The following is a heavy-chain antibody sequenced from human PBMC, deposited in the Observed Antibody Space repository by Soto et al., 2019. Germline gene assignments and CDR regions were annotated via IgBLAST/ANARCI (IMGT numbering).Heavy chain of an antibody. CDR1: GFSLSTSGVG. Sequence: QITLKESGPTLVKPTQTLTLTCTFSGFSLSTSGVGVGWIRQPPGKALEWLALIYWDDDKRYSPSLKSRLTSTKDTSKTQVVLTMTNMDPVDTATYYCAHNRIDYYYGFRLGFPPGWFDPWGQGTLVTVSS. D-gene: IGHD3-10*01. J-gene: IGHJ5*02. V-gene: IGHV2-5*02. CDR2: IYWDDDK. CDR3: AHNRIDYYYGFRLGFPPGWFDP.